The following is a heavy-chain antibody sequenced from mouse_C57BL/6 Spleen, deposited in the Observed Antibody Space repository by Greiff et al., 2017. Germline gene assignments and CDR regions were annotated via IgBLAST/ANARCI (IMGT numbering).Heavy chain of an antibody. V-gene: IGHV1-26*01. Sequence: EVQLQQSGPELVKPGASVKISCKASGYTFTDYYMNWVKQSHGKSLEWIGDINPNNGYTNYNQKFKGKATLTVDKSSSTAYMELRSLTSEDSAVYYCARNGLYDYEGVGAYWGQGTLVTVSA. D-gene: IGHD2-4*01. CDR1: GYTFTDYY. CDR2: INPNNGYT. J-gene: IGHJ3*01. CDR3: ARNGLYDYEGVGAY.